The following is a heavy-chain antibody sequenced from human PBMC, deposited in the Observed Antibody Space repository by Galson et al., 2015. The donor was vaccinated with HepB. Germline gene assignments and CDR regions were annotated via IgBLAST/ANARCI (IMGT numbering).Heavy chain of an antibody. CDR1: GFTFSNYA. CDR3: ARGGTGAIWYFDL. J-gene: IGHJ2*01. V-gene: IGHV3-30-3*01. D-gene: IGHD7-27*01. CDR2: ISYDGSKK. Sequence: SLRLSCAVSGFTFSNYAMHWVRQAPGKGLEWVAVISYDGSKKYYADSVKGRFTISRDISKNTLYAQMNSLTADDTAVYYCARGGTGAIWYFDLWGRGTLVTVSS.